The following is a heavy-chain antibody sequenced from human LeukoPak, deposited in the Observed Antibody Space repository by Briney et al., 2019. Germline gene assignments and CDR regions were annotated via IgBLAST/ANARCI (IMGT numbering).Heavy chain of an antibody. CDR3: ARHNYGDYVGLDY. D-gene: IGHD4-17*01. CDR2: IYYSGST. CDR1: GGSISSYY. Sequence: SETLSLTCTVSGGSISSYYWSWIRQPPGKGLGWIGYIYYSGSTNYNPSLKSRVTISVDTSKNQFSLKLSSVTAADTAVYHCARHNYGDYVGLDYWGQGTLVTVSS. J-gene: IGHJ4*02. V-gene: IGHV4-59*08.